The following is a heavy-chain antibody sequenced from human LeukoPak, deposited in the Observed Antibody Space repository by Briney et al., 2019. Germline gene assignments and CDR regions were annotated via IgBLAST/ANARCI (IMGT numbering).Heavy chain of an antibody. CDR2: INWNGGST. Sequence: GGSLRLSCAASGFTFDDYGMSWVRQAPGKGLEWVSGINWNGGSTGYADSVKGRFTISRDNAKNSLYLQMNSLRAEDTALYYCASISSSGIIYPSPFDYWGQGTLVTVSS. J-gene: IGHJ4*02. CDR1: GFTFDDYG. D-gene: IGHD3-10*01. V-gene: IGHV3-20*04. CDR3: ASISSSGIIYPSPFDY.